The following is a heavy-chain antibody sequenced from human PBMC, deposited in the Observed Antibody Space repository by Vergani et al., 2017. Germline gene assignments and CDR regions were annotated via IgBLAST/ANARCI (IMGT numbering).Heavy chain of an antibody. J-gene: IGHJ6*02. Sequence: QVQLVQSGAEVKKPGSSVKVSCKASGGTFSSYTISWVRQAPGQGLEWMGRIIPILGIANYAQKFQGRVTITADKSTSTAYMELSSLRSEDTAVYYCARVEQQLGDYYYYGMDVWGQGTTVTVSS. V-gene: IGHV1-69*02. CDR1: GGTFSSYT. CDR2: IIPILGIA. D-gene: IGHD6-13*01. CDR3: ARVEQQLGDYYYYGMDV.